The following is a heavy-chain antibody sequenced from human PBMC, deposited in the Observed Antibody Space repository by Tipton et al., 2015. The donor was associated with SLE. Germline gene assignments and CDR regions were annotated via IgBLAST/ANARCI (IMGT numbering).Heavy chain of an antibody. V-gene: IGHV4-34*01. CDR1: GGSFSGYY. J-gene: IGHJ6*03. CDR2: INHSGGT. Sequence: TLSLTCAVYGGSFSGYYWSWIRQPPGKGLEWIGEINHSGGTNYNPSLKSRVTISVDTSKKQFSLKLNSVTAADTAVYYCARAPGLDRDDDYYYYMDVWGKGTAVTVSS. D-gene: IGHD5-24*01. CDR3: ARAPGLDRDDDYYYYMDV.